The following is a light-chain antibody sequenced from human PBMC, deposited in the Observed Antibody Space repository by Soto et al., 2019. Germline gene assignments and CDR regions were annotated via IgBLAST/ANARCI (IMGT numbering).Light chain of an antibody. CDR2: GAS. V-gene: IGKV3-15*01. CDR3: QQYDNWLRT. J-gene: IGKJ1*01. Sequence: EIVMTQSPATLSVSPGERATLSCRASQDISTNLAWYQQKPGQAPRLLIYGASTRATGIPARFSGSGSGTEFTLTISSLQSEDFAVYYCQQYDNWLRTFVQATKVVIK. CDR1: QDISTN.